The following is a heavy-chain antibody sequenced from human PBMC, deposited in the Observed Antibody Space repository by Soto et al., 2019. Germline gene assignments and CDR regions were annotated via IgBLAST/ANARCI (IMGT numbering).Heavy chain of an antibody. Sequence: GGSLRLSCAASGFTFSSYSMNWVRQAPGKGLEWVSYISSSSSTIYYADPVKGRFTISGDNAKNSLYLQMNSLRAEDTAVYYCARVRQLELRGHYYYYYYMDVWGKGTTVTVSS. CDR1: GFTFSSYS. CDR2: ISSSSSTI. CDR3: ARVRQLELRGHYYYYYYMDV. J-gene: IGHJ6*03. V-gene: IGHV3-48*01. D-gene: IGHD1-7*01.